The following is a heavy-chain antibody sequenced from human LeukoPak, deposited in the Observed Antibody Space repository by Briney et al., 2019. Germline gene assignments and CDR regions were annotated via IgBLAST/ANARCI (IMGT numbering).Heavy chain of an antibody. Sequence: ASVKVSCKASGYTFTSYDINWVRQATGQGLEWMGWMNPNSGNTGYAQKFQGRVTITRNTSINTAYMELSSLRSEDTAVYYCATACSSTSCYNYGYSYYYMDVWGKGTTVTVSS. CDR2: MNPNSGNT. D-gene: IGHD2-2*02. J-gene: IGHJ6*03. V-gene: IGHV1-8*01. CDR1: GYTFTSYD. CDR3: ATACSSTSCYNYGYSYYYMDV.